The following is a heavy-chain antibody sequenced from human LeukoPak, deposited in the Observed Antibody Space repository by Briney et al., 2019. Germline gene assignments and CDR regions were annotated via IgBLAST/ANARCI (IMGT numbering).Heavy chain of an antibody. D-gene: IGHD6-19*01. J-gene: IGHJ4*02. Sequence: LPGGSLRLSCAASGFTFSSYPMQWVRQAPGKGLEWVAVISYDGSNKYYTDSVKGRFTISRDNSKNTLYLEMNSLRAEDTAVYYCARDRISGGGWSPGVDLWSQGTLVAVST. CDR3: ARDRISGGGWSPGVDL. V-gene: IGHV3-30*04. CDR1: GFTFSSYP. CDR2: ISYDGSNK.